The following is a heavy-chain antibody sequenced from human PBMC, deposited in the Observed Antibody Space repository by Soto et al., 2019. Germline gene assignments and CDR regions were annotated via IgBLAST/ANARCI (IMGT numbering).Heavy chain of an antibody. Sequence: SETLSLTFAVSGDSINSSHWWNWVRQPPGKGLEWIGQISHSGSTNYTPSLTSRVTISVDKSKNHFSLKLTSVTAADTAVYYCAARHFWSGPWTHTRLDSWGQGTLVTV. D-gene: IGHD3-3*02. J-gene: IGHJ4*02. CDR1: GDSINSSHW. CDR3: AARHFWSGPWTHTRLDS. V-gene: IGHV4-4*02. CDR2: ISHSGST.